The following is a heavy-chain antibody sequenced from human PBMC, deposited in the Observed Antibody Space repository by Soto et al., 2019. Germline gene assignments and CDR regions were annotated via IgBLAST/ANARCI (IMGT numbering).Heavy chain of an antibody. J-gene: IGHJ4*02. Sequence: PGGSLRLSCAASGFTFSNAWMNWVRQAPGKGLEWVGRIKSKTDGGTTDYAAPVKGRFTISRDDSKNTLYLQMNSLKTEDTAVYYCTTLHYDFWSGLWWSVIDYWGQGTLVTVSS. D-gene: IGHD3-3*01. CDR3: TTLHYDFWSGLWWSVIDY. V-gene: IGHV3-15*07. CDR1: GFTFSNAW. CDR2: IKSKTDGGTT.